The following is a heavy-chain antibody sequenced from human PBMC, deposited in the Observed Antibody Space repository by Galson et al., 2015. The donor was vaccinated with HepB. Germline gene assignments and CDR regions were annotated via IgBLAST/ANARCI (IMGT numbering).Heavy chain of an antibody. CDR3: ARDNVPVQVSPYAFDI. CDR1: GFTFSRYA. J-gene: IGHJ3*02. D-gene: IGHD2-8*01. Sequence: SLRLSCAVSGFTFSRYAMHWVRQAPGKGLEWVTAISYDGSGRHYRDSVKGRYTISRDNSKNMLYLQMNSLRAEDTAVYCCARDNVPVQVSPYAFDIWGQGTMVTVSS. V-gene: IGHV3-30-3*01. CDR2: ISYDGSGR.